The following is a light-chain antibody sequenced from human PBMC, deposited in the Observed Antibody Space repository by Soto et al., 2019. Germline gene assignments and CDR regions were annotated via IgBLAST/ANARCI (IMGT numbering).Light chain of an antibody. V-gene: IGKV3-11*01. CDR3: QQRRT. J-gene: IGKJ1*01. CDR2: DAS. Sequence: EIVLTQSPATLSLSPRERATLSCRASQSVSSYLAWYQQKPGQAPRLLIYDASNRATGIPARFSGSGSGTDFTLTISSLEPEDFAVYYCQQRRTFGQGTKV. CDR1: QSVSSY.